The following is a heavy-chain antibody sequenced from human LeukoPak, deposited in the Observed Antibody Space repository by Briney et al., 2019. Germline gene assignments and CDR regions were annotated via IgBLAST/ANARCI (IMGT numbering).Heavy chain of an antibody. CDR1: GFTFSSYA. V-gene: IGHV3-23*01. D-gene: IGHD3-22*01. Sequence: GGSLRLSCAASGFTFSSYAMSWVRQAPGKGLEWVSAISGSGGSTYYADSVKGRFTISRDNPKNTLYLQMNSLRAEDTAVYYCAKVMIVVVIDYYFDYWGQGTLVTVSS. CDR2: ISGSGGST. J-gene: IGHJ4*02. CDR3: AKVMIVVVIDYYFDY.